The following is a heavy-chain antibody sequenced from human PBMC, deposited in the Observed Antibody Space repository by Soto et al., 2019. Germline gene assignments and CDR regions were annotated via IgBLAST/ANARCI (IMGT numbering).Heavy chain of an antibody. CDR1: GGTFSSYA. CDR3: ARSTGFGSAFMDV. J-gene: IGHJ6*02. Sequence: QVQLVQSGAEVTKPGSSVKVSCKASGGTFSSYAISWVRQAPGQGLEWMGGIIPIFGTANYAQKLQGRVTITADDSTGTASVELSSLRFEDTAVYYCARSTGFGSAFMDVWGQGTTVTVSS. V-gene: IGHV1-69*01. CDR2: IIPIFGTA. D-gene: IGHD3-10*01.